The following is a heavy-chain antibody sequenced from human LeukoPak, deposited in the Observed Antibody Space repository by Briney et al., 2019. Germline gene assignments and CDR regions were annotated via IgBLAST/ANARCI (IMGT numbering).Heavy chain of an antibody. Sequence: SETLSLTCTVSGGSISSYYWSWIRQPPGKGLEWIGNIYYSGSTNYNPSLKSRVTISVATSKNQFSLKLSSVTAADTAVYYCARGRSSGWYDFDYWGQGTLVTVSS. CDR1: GGSISSYY. D-gene: IGHD6-19*01. J-gene: IGHJ4*02. V-gene: IGHV4-59*08. CDR2: IYYSGST. CDR3: ARGRSSGWYDFDY.